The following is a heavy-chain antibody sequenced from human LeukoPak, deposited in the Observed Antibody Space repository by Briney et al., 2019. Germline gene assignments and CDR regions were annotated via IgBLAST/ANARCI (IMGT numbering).Heavy chain of an antibody. CDR1: GLTFSAYN. CDR3: ARRRRGNTVPYYYYMDV. V-gene: IGHV3-21*04. J-gene: IGHJ6*03. D-gene: IGHD1-26*01. CDR2: ITTSSSYM. Sequence: GGSLRLSCAASGLTFSAYNMNWVRRTPGKGLEWVSSITTSSSYMFYADSVRGRFTISRDNAESSLYLQLSSLRVEDTALYYCARRRRGNTVPYYYYMDVWGKGTTVTVSS.